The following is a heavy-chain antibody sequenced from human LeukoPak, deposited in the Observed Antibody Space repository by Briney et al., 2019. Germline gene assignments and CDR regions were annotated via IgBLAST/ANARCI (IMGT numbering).Heavy chain of an antibody. CDR1: GFTFSSYG. D-gene: IGHD6-19*01. Sequence: GGSLRLSCAASGFTFSSYGMHWVRQAPGKGLEWVAVIWYDGSNKYYADSVKGRFTISRDNSKNTLYLQMNSLRAEDTAVYYCARDQEWLVRGYYYGMDAWGQGTTVTVPS. J-gene: IGHJ6*02. CDR3: ARDQEWLVRGYYYGMDA. V-gene: IGHV3-33*01. CDR2: IWYDGSNK.